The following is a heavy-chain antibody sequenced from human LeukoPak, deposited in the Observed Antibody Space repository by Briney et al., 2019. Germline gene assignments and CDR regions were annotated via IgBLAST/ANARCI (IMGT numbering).Heavy chain of an antibody. CDR1: GFTFDDYA. Sequence: PGRSLRLSCAASGFTFDDYAMHWVRQAPGKGLEWVSGISWNSGSIGYADSVKGRFTISRDNAKNSLYLQMNSLRAEDTALYYCAKAVAGTWGPFPLDYWGQGTLVTVSS. V-gene: IGHV3-9*01. J-gene: IGHJ4*02. CDR2: ISWNSGSI. D-gene: IGHD6-19*01. CDR3: AKAVAGTWGPFPLDY.